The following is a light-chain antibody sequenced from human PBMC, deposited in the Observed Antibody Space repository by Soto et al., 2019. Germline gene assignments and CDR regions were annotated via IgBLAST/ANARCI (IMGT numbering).Light chain of an antibody. CDR3: NSYTSSSTHVV. V-gene: IGLV2-14*01. Sequence: QSALTQPASVSGSPGQSITISCTGTSSDVGGYNYVSWYQQHPGKAPKLMIYEVSNRPSGVSNRFSGSKSGNTASLTISGLQAEDEADYYCNSYTSSSTHVVFGGGTKVTVL. CDR1: SSDVGGYNY. CDR2: EVS. J-gene: IGLJ2*01.